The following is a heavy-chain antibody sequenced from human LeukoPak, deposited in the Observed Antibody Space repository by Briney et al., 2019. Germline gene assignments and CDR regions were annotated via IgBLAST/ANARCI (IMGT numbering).Heavy chain of an antibody. CDR2: TYYSGST. CDR3: AGRGDVVVVPADY. Sequence: PSETLSLTCTVSGGSISTGSYYWAWIRQPPGKGLEWLGSTYYSGSTYYNPSLKSRVTISVDTSKNQFSLKLSSVTAADTAVYYCAGRGDVVVVPADYWGQGTLVTVSS. J-gene: IGHJ4*02. D-gene: IGHD2-2*01. V-gene: IGHV4-39*01. CDR1: GGSISTGSYY.